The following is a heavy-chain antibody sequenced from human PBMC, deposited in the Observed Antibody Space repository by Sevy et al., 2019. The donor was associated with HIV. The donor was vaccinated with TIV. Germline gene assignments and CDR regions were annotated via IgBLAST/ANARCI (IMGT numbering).Heavy chain of an antibody. Sequence: GGSLRLSCAASGFNFNTFAMSWVRQAPGKGLEWVSAISGSSYSTYYANSVKGRFTISRDNSKNTLYLQMNSLRAEDTAVYYCVKAGEGYNYDSSGSFGLWGQGTLVTVSS. CDR3: VKAGEGYNYDSSGSFGL. CDR2: ISGSSYST. V-gene: IGHV3-23*01. CDR1: GFNFNTFA. J-gene: IGHJ4*02. D-gene: IGHD3-22*01.